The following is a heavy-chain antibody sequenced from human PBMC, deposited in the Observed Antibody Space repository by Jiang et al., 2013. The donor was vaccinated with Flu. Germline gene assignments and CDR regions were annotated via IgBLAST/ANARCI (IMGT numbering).Heavy chain of an antibody. J-gene: IGHJ3*02. CDR2: ISYDGSNK. D-gene: IGHD3-22*01. CDR3: ACFGRITMIVVVSPDAFDI. V-gene: IGHV3-30*01. Sequence: AVISYDGSNKYYADSVKGRFTISRDNSKNTLYLQMNSLRAEDTAVYYCACFGRITMIVVVSPDAFDIWGPRDNGHRLF.